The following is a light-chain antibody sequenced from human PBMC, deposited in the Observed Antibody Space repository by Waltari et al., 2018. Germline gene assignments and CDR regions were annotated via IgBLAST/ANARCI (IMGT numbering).Light chain of an antibody. CDR1: SSDVGGYNH. V-gene: IGLV2-14*01. J-gene: IGLJ3*02. Sequence: QSALTQPASVSASPGQSITISCTGTSSDVGGYNHVSWYQQHPGKAPKLIMYEVTNRPSGVSDRFSASKSGNTASLAISGLQGEDEADYYCSSFSSRGTLVVFGGGTKLTVL. CDR2: EVT. CDR3: SSFSSRGTLVV.